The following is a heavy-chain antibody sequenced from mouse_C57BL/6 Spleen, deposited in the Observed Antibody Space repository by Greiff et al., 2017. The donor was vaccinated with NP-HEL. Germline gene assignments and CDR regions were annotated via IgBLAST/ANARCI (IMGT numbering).Heavy chain of an antibody. D-gene: IGHD2-5*01. J-gene: IGHJ3*01. CDR1: GYTFTSYW. CDR3: ARHTNYSNRGFAY. CDR2: IHPNSGST. Sequence: VQLQQSGAELVKPGASVKLSCKASGYTFTSYWMHWVKQRPGQGLEWIGMIHPNSGSTNYNEKFKSKATLTVDKSSSTAYRQLSSLTSEDSAVYYCARHTNYSNRGFAYWGQGTLVTVSA. V-gene: IGHV1-64*01.